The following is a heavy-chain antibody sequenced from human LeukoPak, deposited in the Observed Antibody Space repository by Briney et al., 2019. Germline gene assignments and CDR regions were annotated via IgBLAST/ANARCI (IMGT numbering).Heavy chain of an antibody. CDR3: ARIMWFGELW. D-gene: IGHD3-10*01. V-gene: IGHV3-30-3*01. Sequence: PGRSLRLSCAASGFTFSSYAMHWVRQAPGKGLEWVAVISYDGSNKYYADSVKGRFTISRDNSKNTLYLQMYSLRAEDTAVYYCARIMWFGELWGGQGTLVTVSS. CDR1: GFTFSSYA. CDR2: ISYDGSNK. J-gene: IGHJ4*02.